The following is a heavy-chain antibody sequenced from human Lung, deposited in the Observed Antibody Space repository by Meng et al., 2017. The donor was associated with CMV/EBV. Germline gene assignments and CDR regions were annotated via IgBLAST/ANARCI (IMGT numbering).Heavy chain of an antibody. CDR1: GFSDTTNY. CDR3: ARGEVPAIIDY. J-gene: IGHJ4*02. D-gene: IGHD2-2*01. Sequence: EVQVGDAGGGLVQLWGSLRLSREASGFSDTTNYINWCGQAPGKGLEWLSVIYSGGSTYYTDSVKGRFTISRDYSKNTLYHQMNSLRTEDTAVYYCARGEVPAIIDYWGQGILVTVSS. V-gene: IGHV3-66*01. CDR2: IYSGGST.